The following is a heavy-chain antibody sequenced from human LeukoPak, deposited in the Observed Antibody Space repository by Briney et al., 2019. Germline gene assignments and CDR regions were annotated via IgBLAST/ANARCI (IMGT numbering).Heavy chain of an antibody. CDR2: IYTSGST. V-gene: IGHV4-4*07. D-gene: IGHD5-24*01. CDR3: IRDREDGFNLDY. Sequence: SETLSLTCTVSGGSISSYYWSWIRQPAGKGLEWIGRIYTSGSTNYNPSLKSRVTMSVDTSKNQFSLKLNSVTPEDTAVYYCIRDREDGFNLDYWGRGTLVTVSS. CDR1: GGSISSYY. J-gene: IGHJ4*02.